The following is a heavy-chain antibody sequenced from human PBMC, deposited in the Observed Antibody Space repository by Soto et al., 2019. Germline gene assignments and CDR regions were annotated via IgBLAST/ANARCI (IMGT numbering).Heavy chain of an antibody. V-gene: IGHV5-51*01. D-gene: IGHD6-13*01. CDR3: ARQDSSNWYNAFDI. J-gene: IGHJ3*02. CDR2: IYPGDSDT. CDR1: GHSFTSNW. Sequence: EVQLVQSGAEVKQPGEPLKISCKGSGHSFTSNWIGWVRQMPGKGLEWMGIIYPGDSDTRYSPSFQGQVTFSADKSITTAYLQWSRLKASDTAMYYCARQDSSNWYNAFDIWGQGTMVTVSS.